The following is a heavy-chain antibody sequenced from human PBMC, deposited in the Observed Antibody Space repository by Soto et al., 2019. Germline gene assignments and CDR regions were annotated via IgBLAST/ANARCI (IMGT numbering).Heavy chain of an antibody. CDR1: GFTFSSYA. CDR2: ISGSGGST. Sequence: EVQLLESGGGLGQPGGSLRLSCAASGFTFSSYAMSWVRQAPGKGLEWVSAISGSGGSTYYADSVKGRFTISRDNSKNTLYLQMNSLRAEDTAVYYCNPDFWSGYPFDYWGQGTLVTVSS. J-gene: IGHJ4*02. V-gene: IGHV3-23*01. D-gene: IGHD3-3*01. CDR3: NPDFWSGYPFDY.